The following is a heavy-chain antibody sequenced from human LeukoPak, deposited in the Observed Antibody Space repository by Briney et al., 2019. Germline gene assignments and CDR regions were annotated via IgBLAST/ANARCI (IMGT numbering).Heavy chain of an antibody. D-gene: IGHD3-22*01. CDR1: GGSLSRFS. CDR2: ILYRGST. J-gene: IGHJ5*02. Sequence: SESLSLTCALSGGSLSRFSWSGVRPPPGGGGGWGGYILYRGSTKYNPSPKSRVTISVDTSKNQFSLKLSSVTAADTAVYQCARYTTYYYYDSSGYLNSWFDPWGQETLVTVSS. V-gene: IGHV4-59*01. CDR3: ARYTTYYYYDSSGYLNSWFDP.